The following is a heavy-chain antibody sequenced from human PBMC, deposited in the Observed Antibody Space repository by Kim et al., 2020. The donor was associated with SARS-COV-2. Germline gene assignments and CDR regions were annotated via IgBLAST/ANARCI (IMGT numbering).Heavy chain of an antibody. CDR1: GYTCTSYA. Sequence: ASVKVSCKASGYTCTSYAMNWVRQAPGKGLEWMGWINTNNGKPTYAQGFTGRFVFSLDTAVSTADLQISSLKAEDTAVAYCARDFRLSSGYSPHDAFDTLGQGTIVTVSS. D-gene: IGHD3-22*01. CDR3: ARDFRLSSGYSPHDAFDT. J-gene: IGHJ3*02. CDR2: INTNNGKP. V-gene: IGHV7-4-1*02.